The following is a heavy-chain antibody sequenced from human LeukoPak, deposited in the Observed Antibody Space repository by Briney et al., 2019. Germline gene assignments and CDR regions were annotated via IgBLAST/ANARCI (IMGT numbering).Heavy chain of an antibody. J-gene: IGHJ4*02. V-gene: IGHV3-23*01. Sequence: SGGSLRLSCAASGFTFSSYAMSWVRQAPGKGLEWVSAISGSGGSTYYADSVKGRFTISRDNSKNTLYLQMNSLRAEDTAVYYCAKDYKYQLLAVNYFDYWGQGTLVTVSS. CDR2: ISGSGGST. CDR1: GFTFSSYA. D-gene: IGHD2-2*01. CDR3: AKDYKYQLLAVNYFDY.